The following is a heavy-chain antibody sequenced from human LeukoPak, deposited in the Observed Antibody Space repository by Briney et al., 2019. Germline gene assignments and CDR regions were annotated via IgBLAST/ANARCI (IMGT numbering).Heavy chain of an antibody. CDR2: IKTKPAGGTT. J-gene: IGHJ4*02. CDR3: TKSLYSGYDWGSDY. D-gene: IGHD3-16*01. CDR1: GFTFTNAD. Sequence: PGGSPRLSCAASGFTFTNADMTWVRQAPGKGLEWVGRIKTKPAGGTTDSAAPVKGRFTISRDDSKNTFYLQMNSLKTEDTAVYYCTKSLYSGYDWGSDYWGQGTLVTVSS. V-gene: IGHV3-15*01.